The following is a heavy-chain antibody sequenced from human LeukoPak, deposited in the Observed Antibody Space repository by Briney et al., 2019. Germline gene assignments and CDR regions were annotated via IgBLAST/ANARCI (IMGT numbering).Heavy chain of an antibody. CDR1: GGTFSSYA. CDR2: IIPIFGTA. D-gene: IGHD3-3*01. J-gene: IGHJ4*02. Sequence: SVKVSCKASGGTFSSYAISWVRQAPGQGLEWMGGIIPIFGTANYAQKFQGRVTITADESTNTAYMELSSLRSEDTAVYYCARARGDFWSRGYFDYWGQGTLVTVSS. CDR3: ARARGDFWSRGYFDY. V-gene: IGHV1-69*01.